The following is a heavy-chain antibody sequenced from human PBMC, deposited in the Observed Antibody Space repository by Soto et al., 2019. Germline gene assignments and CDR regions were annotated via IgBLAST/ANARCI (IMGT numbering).Heavy chain of an antibody. J-gene: IGHJ4*02. V-gene: IGHV1-18*01. CDR1: GYTFTSYG. D-gene: IGHD3-10*01. CDR2: ISAYNGNT. CDR3: AREVYGSGSYYNFDY. Sequence: ASVKVSCKASGYTFTSYGISWVRQAPGQGLEWMGWISAYNGNTNYAQKLQGRVTMTTDTSTSTAYMELRSLRSDDTAVYYCAREVYGSGSYYNFDYWGQGTLVTVSS.